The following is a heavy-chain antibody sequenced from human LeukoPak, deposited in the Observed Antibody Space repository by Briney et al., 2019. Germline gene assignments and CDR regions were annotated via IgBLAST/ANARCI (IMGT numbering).Heavy chain of an antibody. CDR3: ARAPITMVRGPSGYFDY. J-gene: IGHJ4*02. D-gene: IGHD3-10*01. V-gene: IGHV3-7*01. CDR2: IKQDGSEK. Sequence: GGSLRLSCAASGFTFSSYWMSWVRQAPGKGLEWVANIKQDGSEKYYVDSVKGRFTISRDNAKNSLYLQMNSLRAEDTAVYYCARAPITMVRGPSGYFDYWGQGTLVTVSS. CDR1: GFTFSSYW.